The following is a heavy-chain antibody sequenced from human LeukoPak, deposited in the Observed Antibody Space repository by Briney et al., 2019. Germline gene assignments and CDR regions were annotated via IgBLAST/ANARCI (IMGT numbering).Heavy chain of an antibody. J-gene: IGHJ4*02. V-gene: IGHV4-39*07. CDR3: ARGPRFSSGWYMESSDY. D-gene: IGHD6-19*01. Sequence: PSETLSLTCTVSGGSISSSSYYWGWIRQPPGKGLEWIGSIYYSGSTYYNPSLKGRVTISVDTSKNQFSLKLSSVTAADTAVYYCARGPRFSSGWYMESSDYWGQGTLVTVSS. CDR1: GGSISSSSYY. CDR2: IYYSGST.